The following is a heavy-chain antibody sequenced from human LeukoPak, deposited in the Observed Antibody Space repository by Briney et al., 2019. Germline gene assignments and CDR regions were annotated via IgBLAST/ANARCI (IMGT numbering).Heavy chain of an antibody. CDR3: ARVGNTYYDILTPRRMDV. CDR2: ISAYNGNT. J-gene: IGHJ6*02. V-gene: IGHV1-18*01. D-gene: IGHD3-9*01. CDR1: DYTFTDYG. Sequence: GASVKVSCKASDYTFTDYGVSWVRQAPGQGLEWMGWISAYNGNTNYAQNVQGRVTMTTDTSTSTAYMELTSLRSDDTAVYYCARVGNTYYDILTPRRMDVWGQGTTVTVSS.